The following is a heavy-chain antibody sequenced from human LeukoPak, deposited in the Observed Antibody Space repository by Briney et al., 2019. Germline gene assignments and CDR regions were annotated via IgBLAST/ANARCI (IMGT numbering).Heavy chain of an antibody. D-gene: IGHD3-22*01. CDR2: IYSGGST. V-gene: IGHV3-53*01. Sequence: GGSLRLSCAASGFTVSSNYMSWVRQAPGKGLEWVSVIYSGGSTYYADSVKGRFTISRDNSKNTLYLQMNSLRAEDTAVYYCAREYYDSSGYSSFDYWGQGTLVTVSS. CDR3: AREYYDSSGYSSFDY. CDR1: GFTVSSNY. J-gene: IGHJ4*02.